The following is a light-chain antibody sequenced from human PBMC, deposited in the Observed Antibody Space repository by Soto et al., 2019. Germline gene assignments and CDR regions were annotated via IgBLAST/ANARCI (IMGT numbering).Light chain of an antibody. Sequence: DIVMTQSPDSLAVSLGERATINCKSSQSIFYSSNNKNYLAWYQQKAGQPPKLLIYWASTRDSGVPDRFSGSGSGIDFTLTISSLQAEDVAIYYCQQYYSTPDTFGQGTKLEIK. CDR3: QQYYSTPDT. J-gene: IGKJ2*01. CDR2: WAS. CDR1: QSIFYSSNNKNY. V-gene: IGKV4-1*01.